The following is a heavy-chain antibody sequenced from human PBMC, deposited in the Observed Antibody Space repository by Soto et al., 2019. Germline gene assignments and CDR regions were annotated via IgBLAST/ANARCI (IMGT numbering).Heavy chain of an antibody. CDR3: VEGWNNF. J-gene: IGHJ4*02. CDR1: GFMFSSAW. V-gene: IGHV3-15*01. Sequence: EVQMVQSEGDLVKPGGSLRLSCVTSGFMFSSAWMSWVRQAPGKGLEWVARIKSKADGGARDYAAPVKGRFTISRDDSKNTVSLQMKSLRAEDTAVYYCVEGWNNFWGQGTLVTVSS. D-gene: IGHD1-1*01. CDR2: IKSKADGGAR.